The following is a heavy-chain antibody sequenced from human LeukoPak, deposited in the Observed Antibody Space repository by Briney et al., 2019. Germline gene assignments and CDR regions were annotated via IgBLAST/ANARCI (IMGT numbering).Heavy chain of an antibody. CDR2: FDPEDGET. J-gene: IGHJ4*02. CDR1: GYTLTELS. CDR3: ATDVTLAVAGPFDY. V-gene: IGHV1-24*01. D-gene: IGHD6-19*01. Sequence: ASVKVSCKVSGYTLTELSMHWGRQAPGKGREWMGGFDPEDGETIYAQRFQGRVTMTEDTSTDTAYMELSSLRSEDTAVYYCATDVTLAVAGPFDYWGQGTLVTVSS.